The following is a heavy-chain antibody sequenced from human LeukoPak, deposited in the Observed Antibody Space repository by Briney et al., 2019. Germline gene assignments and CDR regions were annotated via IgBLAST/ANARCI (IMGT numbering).Heavy chain of an antibody. Sequence: GGSLRLSCAASGFTFSSYAMSWVRQAPGKGLEWVSAISGSGGSTYYADSVKGRFTISRDNPKNTLYLQMNSLRAEDTAVYYCAKLERHYDILTPFDYWGQGTLVTVSS. D-gene: IGHD3-9*01. CDR1: GFTFSSYA. CDR3: AKLERHYDILTPFDY. CDR2: ISGSGGST. V-gene: IGHV3-23*01. J-gene: IGHJ4*02.